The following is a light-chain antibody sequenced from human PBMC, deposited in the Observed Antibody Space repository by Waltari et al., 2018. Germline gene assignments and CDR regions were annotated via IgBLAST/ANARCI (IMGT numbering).Light chain of an antibody. V-gene: IGLV2-14*03. CDR2: DVA. CDR1: SSDVGCYNF. Sequence: QSALTQPASVSGSPGQSISISCPGTSSDVGCYNFVSWYQQHPGKAPQLMIYDVANRPSGVSNRFSGSKSGNTASLTISGLQAEDEADYYCSSYTSSSTRVFGTGTKVTVL. CDR3: SSYTSSSTRV. J-gene: IGLJ1*01.